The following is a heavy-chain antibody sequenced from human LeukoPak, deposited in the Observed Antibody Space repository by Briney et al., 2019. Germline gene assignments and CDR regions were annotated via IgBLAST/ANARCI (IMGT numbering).Heavy chain of an antibody. Sequence: GGSLRLSCAASGFTFSDYYMSWIRQAPGKGLEWVSYISSSGSTIYYADSVKGRFTISRDNAKNSLYLQMNSLRDEDTAVYYCARGSSHENYYYYGMDVWGQGTTVTVSS. CDR3: ARGSSHENYYYYGMDV. V-gene: IGHV3-11*04. CDR2: ISSSGSTI. D-gene: IGHD3-10*01. J-gene: IGHJ6*02. CDR1: GFTFSDYY.